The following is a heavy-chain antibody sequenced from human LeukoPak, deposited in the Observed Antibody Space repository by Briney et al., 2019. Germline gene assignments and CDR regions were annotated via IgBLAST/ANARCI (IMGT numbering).Heavy chain of an antibody. V-gene: IGHV4-39*01. J-gene: IGHJ4*02. D-gene: IGHD6-19*01. CDR3: ARHASVDGNWPRPLDY. CDR1: GGSISSSPYY. CDR2: IYYSGST. Sequence: SETLSLTCTVSGGSISSSPYYWGWIRRPPGKGLEWIGNIYYSGSTYYNPSLKTRVTISVDTSKNQFSLKLTSVTAADTAVYYCARHASVDGNWPRPLDYWGQGSLVTVSS.